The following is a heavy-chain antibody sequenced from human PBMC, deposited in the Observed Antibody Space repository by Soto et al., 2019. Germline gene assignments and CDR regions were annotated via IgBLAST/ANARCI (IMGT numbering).Heavy chain of an antibody. CDR2: ISVSGGTT. J-gene: IGHJ4*02. D-gene: IGHD3-22*01. V-gene: IGHV3-23*01. CDR1: GFTFRNFA. Sequence: GGSLRLSCAASGFTFRNFAMNWVRQAPGKGLEWVSGISVSGGTTYYADSVRGRFTVSRDNSKNSVSLQMNSLRAEDTAVYFCAKGMYYYDSSGYRLLDYWGQGTLVTVSS. CDR3: AKGMYYYDSSGYRLLDY.